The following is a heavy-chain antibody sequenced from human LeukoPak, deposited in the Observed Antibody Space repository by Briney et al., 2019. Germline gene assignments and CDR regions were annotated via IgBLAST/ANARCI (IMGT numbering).Heavy chain of an antibody. V-gene: IGHV4-59*12. CDR2: IYYSGST. D-gene: IGHD6-13*01. J-gene: IGHJ4*02. CDR1: GGSISSYY. Sequence: SETLSLTCTVSGGSISSYYWSWIRQPPGKGLEWIGYIYYSGSTNYNPSLKSRVTISVDTSKNQFSLKLSSVTAADTAVYYCARCGSSWFNFDYWGQGTLVTVSS. CDR3: ARCGSSWFNFDY.